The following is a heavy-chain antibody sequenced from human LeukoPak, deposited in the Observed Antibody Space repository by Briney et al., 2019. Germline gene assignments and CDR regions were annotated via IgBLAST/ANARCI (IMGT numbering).Heavy chain of an antibody. CDR3: ARSGASSSGWPFDF. CDR1: GYSISSGYY. J-gene: IGHJ4*02. D-gene: IGHD6-19*01. V-gene: IGHV4-38-2*02. CDR2: IYHDGST. Sequence: SETLSLTCTVSGYSISSGYYWGWIRQPPGKGLEWIGNIYHDGSTYYNPSLKSRVTMSVDTSKNQFSLTVSSVTAADTAVHYCARSGASSSGWPFDFWGQGTLVTVSS.